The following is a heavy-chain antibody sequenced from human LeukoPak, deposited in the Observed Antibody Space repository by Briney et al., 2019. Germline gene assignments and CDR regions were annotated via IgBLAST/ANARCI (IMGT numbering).Heavy chain of an antibody. V-gene: IGHV1-2*02. Sequence: GASVKVSCKASGYTFTGYYIHWVRQASGQGLEWMGWINPNSGGTKYAQKFQGRVTLTRDTSITTVYMELSSLRYDDTAMYYCALDKSGYFYNFDYWGQGTLVTVSS. J-gene: IGHJ4*02. CDR1: GYTFTGYY. D-gene: IGHD3-22*01. CDR3: ALDKSGYFYNFDY. CDR2: INPNSGGT.